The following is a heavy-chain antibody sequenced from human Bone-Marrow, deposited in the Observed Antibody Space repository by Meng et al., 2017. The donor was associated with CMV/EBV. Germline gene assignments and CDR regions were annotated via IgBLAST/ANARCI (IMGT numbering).Heavy chain of an antibody. CDR2: IYYSGST. Sequence: SETLSLTCTVSGGSISSSSYYWGWIRQPPGKGLVWIGSIYYSGSTYYNPSRKSRVTISVDKSKNQFSLKLSSVTAADTAVYYCAREDYKTAPRMDVWGQGTTVTVSS. CDR1: GGSISSSSYY. CDR3: AREDYKTAPRMDV. D-gene: IGHD4-11*01. V-gene: IGHV4-39*07. J-gene: IGHJ6*02.